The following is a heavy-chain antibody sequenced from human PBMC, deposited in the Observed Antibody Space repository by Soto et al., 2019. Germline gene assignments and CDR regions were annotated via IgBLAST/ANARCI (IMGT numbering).Heavy chain of an antibody. V-gene: IGHV5-51*01. CDR1: GYSFTSYW. D-gene: IGHD6-19*01. CDR3: AQFRTEAGPGAEYFQH. Sequence: PGESLKISCKGSGYSFTSYWIGWVRQMPGKGLEWMGIIYPGDSDTRYSPSFQGQVTISADKSISTAYLQWSSLKASDTAMYYCAQFRTEAGPGAEYFQHWGQGTLVTVSS. CDR2: IYPGDSDT. J-gene: IGHJ1*01.